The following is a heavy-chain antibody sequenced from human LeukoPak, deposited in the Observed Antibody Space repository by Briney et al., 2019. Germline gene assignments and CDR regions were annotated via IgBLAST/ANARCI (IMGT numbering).Heavy chain of an antibody. CDR2: ISAYNVNT. J-gene: IGHJ4*02. CDR3: ALYCSGGSCFSDY. CDR1: GYTFTSYG. V-gene: IGHV1-18*01. D-gene: IGHD2-15*01. Sequence: ASVKVSCKDSGYTFTSYGISWARQAPGLGLEWMGWISAYNVNTNYAQKLQGRVTMTTDTSTSTAYMELRSLRSDDTAVYYCALYCSGGSCFSDYWGQGTLVTVSS.